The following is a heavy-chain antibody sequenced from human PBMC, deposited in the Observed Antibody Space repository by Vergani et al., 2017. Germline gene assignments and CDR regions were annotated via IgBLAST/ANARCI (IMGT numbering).Heavy chain of an antibody. D-gene: IGHD3-10*01. CDR1: GGSISSSSYY. Sequence: QLQLQESGPGLVKPSETLSLTCTVSGGSISSSSYYWGWIRQPPGKGLEWIGSIYYSGSTYYNPSLKSRVTISVDTSKNQFSLKLSSVTAADTAVYYCARGRKLLWFGEPRIPYFDYWGQGTLVTVSS. J-gene: IGHJ4*02. V-gene: IGHV4-39*07. CDR3: ARGRKLLWFGEPRIPYFDY. CDR2: IYYSGST.